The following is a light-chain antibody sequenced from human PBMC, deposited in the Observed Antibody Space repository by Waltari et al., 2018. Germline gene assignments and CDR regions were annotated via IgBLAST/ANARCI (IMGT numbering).Light chain of an antibody. CDR3: CSYAGNKWL. CDR1: SGDVGMFNL. CDR2: HVD. J-gene: IGLJ3*02. Sequence: QSALTQPASVSGSPGQSITIPCSGSSGDVGMFNLVSWYHQHPGKAPQLIIYHVDDRPSGVSYRFSASKSGHTASLTISGLQPEDEADYYCCSYAGNKWLFGGGTKVTVL. V-gene: IGLV2-23*02.